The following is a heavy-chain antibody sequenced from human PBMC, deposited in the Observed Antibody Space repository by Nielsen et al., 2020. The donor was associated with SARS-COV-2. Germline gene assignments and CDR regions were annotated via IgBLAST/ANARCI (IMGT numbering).Heavy chain of an antibody. V-gene: IGHV3-11*05. J-gene: IGHJ5*02. CDR2: ISSSSSYT. D-gene: IGHD6-6*01. CDR3: ARESIAALRWFDP. CDR1: GFTFSDYY. Sequence: GGSLRLSCAASGFTFSDYYMSWIRQAPGKGLEWVSYISSSSSYTNYADSVKGRFTISRDNAKNSLYLQMNSLRAEDTAVYYCARESIAALRWFDPWGQGTLVTVSS.